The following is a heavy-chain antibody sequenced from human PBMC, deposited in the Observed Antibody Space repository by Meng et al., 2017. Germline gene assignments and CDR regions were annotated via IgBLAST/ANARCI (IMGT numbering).Heavy chain of an antibody. CDR3: ARDEDISAAGKLFGDY. V-gene: IGHV1-2*06. J-gene: IGHJ4*02. Sequence: QGHRKQIRPDVNHPGASVKASFNPSVYNFPDYYIHWVRRAPGQGLEWMARSNPKSGDTHYAQKFQARVTMTGDTSISTAYMELSGLRSDDTAMYYCARDEDISAAGKLFGDYWGQGTLVTVSS. CDR1: VYNFPDYY. D-gene: IGHD6-25*01. CDR2: SNPKSGDT.